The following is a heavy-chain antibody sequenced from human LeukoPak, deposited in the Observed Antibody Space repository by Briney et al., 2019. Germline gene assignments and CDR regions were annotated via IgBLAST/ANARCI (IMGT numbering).Heavy chain of an antibody. Sequence: SETLSLTCTVSGGSISSYYWSWIRQPPGKGLEWIGYIYYSGSTNYNPSLKSRVTISVDTSKNQFSLKLSSVTAADTAVYYCARYGYSYGFDFWGQGSLVTVSS. D-gene: IGHD5-18*01. CDR3: ARYGYSYGFDF. CDR1: GGSISSYY. CDR2: IYYSGST. V-gene: IGHV4-59*08. J-gene: IGHJ4*02.